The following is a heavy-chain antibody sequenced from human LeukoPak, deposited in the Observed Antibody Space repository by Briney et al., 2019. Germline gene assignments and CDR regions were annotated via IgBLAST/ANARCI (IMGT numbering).Heavy chain of an antibody. J-gene: IGHJ6*02. CDR2: MNPNSGNT. D-gene: IGHD2-2*01. CDR1: GYTFTSYD. Sequence: GASVKVSCKASGYTFTSYDINWVRQATGQGLEWMGWMNPNSGNTGYAQKFQGRVTITADKSTSTAYMELSSLRSEDTAVYYCARGTSPAHYYYYYGMDVWGQGTTVTVSS. V-gene: IGHV1-8*01. CDR3: ARGTSPAHYYYYYGMDV.